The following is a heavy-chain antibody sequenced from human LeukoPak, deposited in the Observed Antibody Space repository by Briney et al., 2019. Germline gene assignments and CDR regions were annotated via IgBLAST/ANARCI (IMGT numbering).Heavy chain of an antibody. CDR1: GGSINTHY. CDR3: AGGYFDWLLFSYYYCGMDV. CDR2: IYYSGST. D-gene: IGHD3-9*01. J-gene: IGHJ6*02. V-gene: IGHV4-59*11. Sequence: PSETLSLTCTVSGGSINTHYWSWLRQPPGKGLEWLGYIYYSGSTNYHPSLKSRVTISVDTSQNQFSLKLSAVTAADTAVYYCAGGYFDWLLFSYYYCGMDVWGQGTTVTVS.